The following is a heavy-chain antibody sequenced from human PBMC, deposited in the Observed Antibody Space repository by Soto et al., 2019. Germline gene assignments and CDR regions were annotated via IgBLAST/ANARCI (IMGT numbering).Heavy chain of an antibody. V-gene: IGHV3-21*01. Sequence: GGSLRLSCAASGFTFSSYSMNWVRQAPGKGLEWVSSISSSSSYIYYADSVKGRFTISRDNAKNSLYLQMNSLRAEDTAVYYCAREPNLIMVPDDDAFDIWGQGTMVTVSS. CDR2: ISSSSSYI. CDR3: AREPNLIMVPDDDAFDI. CDR1: GFTFSSYS. D-gene: IGHD3-10*01. J-gene: IGHJ3*02.